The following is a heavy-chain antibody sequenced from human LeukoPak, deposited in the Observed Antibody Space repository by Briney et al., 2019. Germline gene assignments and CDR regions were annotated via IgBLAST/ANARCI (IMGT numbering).Heavy chain of an antibody. J-gene: IGHJ6*02. CDR2: ISYDGSNK. CDR1: GFTFSSYG. CDR3: AKDLGVEIGGYYYYGMDV. V-gene: IGHV3-30*18. D-gene: IGHD5-24*01. Sequence: GGSLRLSCAASGFTFSSYGMHWVRQAPGKGLEWVAVISYDGSNKYYADSVKGRFTISRDNSKNTLYLQMNSLRAEDTAVYYCAKDLGVEIGGYYYYGMDVWGQGTTVTVS.